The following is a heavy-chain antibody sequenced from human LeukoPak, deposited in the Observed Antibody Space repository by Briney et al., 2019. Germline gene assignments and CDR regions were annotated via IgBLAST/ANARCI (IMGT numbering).Heavy chain of an antibody. J-gene: IGHJ4*02. V-gene: IGHV3-21*01. Sequence: GGSLRLSCAASGFTFSSYSMNWVRQAPGKGLEWVSSISSSSSYIYYADSVKGRFTISRDNAKNSLHLQMNSLRAEDTAVYYCARLYGDYHFDYWGQGTLVTVSS. CDR3: ARLYGDYHFDY. CDR2: ISSSSSYI. CDR1: GFTFSSYS. D-gene: IGHD4-17*01.